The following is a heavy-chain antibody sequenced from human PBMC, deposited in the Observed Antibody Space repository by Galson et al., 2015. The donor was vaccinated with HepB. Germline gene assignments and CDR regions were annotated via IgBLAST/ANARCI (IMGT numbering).Heavy chain of an antibody. CDR1: GFIFRHHA. V-gene: IGHV3-23*01. J-gene: IGHJ5*02. CDR3: VNEGAWFGGDWFDP. Sequence: SLRLSCAGSGFIFRHHAMTWIRQAPGKGLEWVSGINGRCSTTYYSDAVKGRFSISRDNSKKTVFLQMDNLKVDDTATYYCVNEGAWFGGDWFDPWGQGTLVTV. D-gene: IGHD3-16*01. CDR2: INGRCSTT.